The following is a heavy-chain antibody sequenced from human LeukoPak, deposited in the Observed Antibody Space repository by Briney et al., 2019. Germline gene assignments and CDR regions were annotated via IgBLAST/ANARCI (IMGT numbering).Heavy chain of an antibody. CDR1: GFTFSSYA. CDR3: AKRGAEVGATVAPGDY. J-gene: IGHJ4*02. D-gene: IGHD1-26*01. V-gene: IGHV3-30*04. CDR2: ISYDGSNK. Sequence: GGSLRLSCAASGFTFSSYAMHWVRQAPGKGLEWVAVISYDGSNKYYADSVKGRFTISSDNSKNTLYLQMNSLRAEDTAIYYCAKRGAEVGATVAPGDYWGQGTLVTVSS.